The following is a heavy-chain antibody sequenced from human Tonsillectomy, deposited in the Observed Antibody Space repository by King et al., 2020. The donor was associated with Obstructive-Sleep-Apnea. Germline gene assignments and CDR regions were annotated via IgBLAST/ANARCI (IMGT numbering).Heavy chain of an antibody. V-gene: IGHV3-48*04. D-gene: IGHD6-13*01. CDR2: ISTSSSAI. Sequence: VQLVESGGGLVQPGGSLRLSCAASGFTFRSYNMNWVRQAPGKGLEWVSYISTSSSAIYYADSVKGRFIISRDNAENSLYLQMNSVRAEDTAVYWCARDRQQLVPGYYYYGLDVWGQGTTVTVSS. CDR1: GFTFRSYN. CDR3: ARDRQQLVPGYYYYGLDV. J-gene: IGHJ6*02.